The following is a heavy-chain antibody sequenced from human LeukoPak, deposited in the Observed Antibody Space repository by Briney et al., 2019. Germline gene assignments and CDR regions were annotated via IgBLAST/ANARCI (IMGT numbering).Heavy chain of an antibody. CDR3: ARDRVGVHDSSGYWLDP. J-gene: IGHJ5*02. D-gene: IGHD3-22*01. CDR1: GYTFTSYY. Sequence: ASVKVSCKASGYTFTSYYMHWVRQAPGQGLEWMGIINPSGGSTSYAQKFQGRVTMTRDTSTSTVYMELSSLRSEDTAVYYCARDRVGVHDSSGYWLDPWGQGTLVTVSS. V-gene: IGHV1-46*01. CDR2: INPSGGST.